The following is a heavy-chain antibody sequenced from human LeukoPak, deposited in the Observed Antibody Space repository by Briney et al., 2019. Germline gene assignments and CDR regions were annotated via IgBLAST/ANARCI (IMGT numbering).Heavy chain of an antibody. V-gene: IGHV3-21*01. CDR3: ARTGAWNNWFDP. D-gene: IGHD1-26*01. Sequence: GGSLRLSCAASGFTVNNEYMYWVRQAPGRGLEWVSSISSSSSYIYYADSVKGRFTISRDNAKNSLYLQMNSLRAEDTAVYYCARTGAWNNWFDPWGQGTLVTVSS. J-gene: IGHJ5*02. CDR2: ISSSSSYI. CDR1: GFTVNNEY.